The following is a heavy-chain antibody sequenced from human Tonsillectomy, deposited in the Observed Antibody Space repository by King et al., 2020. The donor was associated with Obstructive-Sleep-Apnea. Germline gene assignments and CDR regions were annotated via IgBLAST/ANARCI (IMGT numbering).Heavy chain of an antibody. Sequence: QLQESGPGLVKPSETLSLTCTVSGDSGASISNYYWSWIRQPPGKGLEWIGYMYYSGNTNFNPSLKSRVTISADSSKLQFSLRLSSVTAADTAVYYCARHRGVEDYGGYGDYFDYWGQGTLVTVSS. CDR1: GDSGASISNYY. CDR3: ARHRGVEDYGGYGDYFDY. CDR2: MYYSGNT. J-gene: IGHJ4*02. D-gene: IGHD5-12*01. V-gene: IGHV4-59*08.